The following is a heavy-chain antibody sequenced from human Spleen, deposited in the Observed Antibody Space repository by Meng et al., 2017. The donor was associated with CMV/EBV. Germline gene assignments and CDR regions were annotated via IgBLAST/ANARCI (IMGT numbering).Heavy chain of an antibody. CDR1: GDSISSGGYY. J-gene: IGHJ6*02. CDR2: IYYRGDS. V-gene: IGHV4-39*01. Sequence: SETLSLTCTVSGDSISSGGYYWSWIRQPPGKGLQWVGNIYYRGDSYYNSSLKSRVSISVDTSKNQFSLRLTSVTASDTAVYYCARLSLHDYYYAMDVWGQGTTVTVSS. CDR3: ARLSLHDYYYAMDV.